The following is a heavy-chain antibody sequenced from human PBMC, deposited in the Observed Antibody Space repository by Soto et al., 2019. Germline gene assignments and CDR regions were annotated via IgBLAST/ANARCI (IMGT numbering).Heavy chain of an antibody. J-gene: IGHJ6*03. CDR1: GFTFSNYW. Sequence: EVKLVESGGGLVQPGGSLRLSCAASGFTFSNYWMYWVRQAPGQGLVWVSRINSDGSVSRYADSVKGRLTISRDNVKDTLYLQMNSLRVEDTAVYYCARGECVGGSCYSLAGSFYYYMDVWGKGTTVTVFS. V-gene: IGHV3-74*01. CDR2: INSDGSVS. D-gene: IGHD2-15*01. CDR3: ARGECVGGSCYSLAGSFYYYMDV.